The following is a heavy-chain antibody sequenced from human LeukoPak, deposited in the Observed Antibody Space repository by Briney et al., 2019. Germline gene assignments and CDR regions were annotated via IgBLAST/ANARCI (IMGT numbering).Heavy chain of an antibody. CDR1: GFTFSSYG. Sequence: RSLRLSCAASGFTFSSYGMHWVRQAPGKGLERVAVIWYDGSNKYYADSVKGRFTISRDNSKNTLYLQMNSLRAEDTAVYYCARSRGVVPAAIYSGYWGQGTLVTVSS. CDR2: IWYDGSNK. D-gene: IGHD2-2*01. V-gene: IGHV3-33*01. CDR3: ARSRGVVPAAIYSGY. J-gene: IGHJ4*02.